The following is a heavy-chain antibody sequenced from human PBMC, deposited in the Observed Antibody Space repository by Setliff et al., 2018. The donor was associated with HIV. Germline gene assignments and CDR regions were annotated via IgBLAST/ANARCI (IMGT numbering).Heavy chain of an antibody. Sequence: SVKVSCKASGGIFSRIAFSWVRQAPGQGLEWMGGIIPIFGTPNYAQKFQGRVTITTDESTNTVYMELYSLTSEDTAIYYCASSAGAVPTTAPYGDYYYYFYMDVWGKGTTVTVSS. J-gene: IGHJ6*03. V-gene: IGHV1-69*05. D-gene: IGHD1-1*01. CDR2: IIPIFGTP. CDR1: GGIFSRIA. CDR3: ASSAGAVPTTAPYGDYYYYFYMDV.